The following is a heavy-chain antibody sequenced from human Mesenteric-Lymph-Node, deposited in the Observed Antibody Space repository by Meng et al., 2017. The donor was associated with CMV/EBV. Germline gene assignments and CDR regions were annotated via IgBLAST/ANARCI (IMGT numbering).Heavy chain of an antibody. J-gene: IGHJ3*02. V-gene: IGHV3-30*04. CDR1: CA. CDR2: MSGDGGTK. D-gene: IGHD3-22*01. CDR3: AREQYYYDSSGSVVLGAFDI. Sequence: CALHWVRRAPGKGLEWVAVMSGDGGTKFYADSVKGRFTVSRDNSKNTLYLQMNSLRVEDTALYYCAREQYYYDSSGSVVLGAFDIWGQGTMVTVSS.